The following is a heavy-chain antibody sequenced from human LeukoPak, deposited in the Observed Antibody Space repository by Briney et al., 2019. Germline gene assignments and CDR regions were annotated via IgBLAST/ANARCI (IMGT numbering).Heavy chain of an antibody. V-gene: IGHV3-30*02. CDR3: ARDFYRFLRGVFDY. CDR2: IRYDGSNK. CDR1: GFTFSSYA. J-gene: IGHJ4*02. D-gene: IGHD2/OR15-2a*01. Sequence: GGSLRLSCAASGFTFSSYAMAWVRQAPGKGLEWVAFIRYDGSNKYYADSVKGRFTISRDNSKNTLYLQMNSLRAEDTAVYYCARDFYRFLRGVFDYWGQGTLVTVSS.